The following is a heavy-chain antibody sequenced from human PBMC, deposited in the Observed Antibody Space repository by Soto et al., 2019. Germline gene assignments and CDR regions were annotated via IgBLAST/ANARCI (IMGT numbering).Heavy chain of an antibody. CDR3: ARGTSGHYYPDY. CDR1: GFTFSSYS. CDR2: ISSSSNTI. Sequence: GGSLRLSCAASGFTFSSYSMNWVRQAPGKGLEWVSYISSSSNTIYNADSVKGRFAISRDNAKNSLYLQMNGLRDEDTAVYYCARGTSGHYYPDYWGQGTLVTVSS. D-gene: IGHD3-22*01. V-gene: IGHV3-48*02. J-gene: IGHJ4*02.